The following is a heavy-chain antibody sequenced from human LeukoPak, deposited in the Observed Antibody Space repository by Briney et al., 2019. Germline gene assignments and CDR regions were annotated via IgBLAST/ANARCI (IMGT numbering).Heavy chain of an antibody. D-gene: IGHD3-16*02. CDR2: ISAYNGNT. CDR1: GYTFTSYG. Sequence: ASVKVSCKASGYTFTSYGISWVRQAPGQGLEWMGWISAYNGNTNHAQKLQGRVTMTTDTSTSTAYMELRSLRSDDTAVYYCARDLFSGYDYVWGSYRYYFDYWGQGTLVTVSS. V-gene: IGHV1-18*01. J-gene: IGHJ4*02. CDR3: ARDLFSGYDYVWGSYRYYFDY.